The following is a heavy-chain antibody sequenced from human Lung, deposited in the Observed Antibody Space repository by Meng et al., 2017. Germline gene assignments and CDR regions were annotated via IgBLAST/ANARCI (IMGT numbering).Heavy chain of an antibody. CDR3: ARGQKGYFDL. CDR1: GGSISSSNYY. Sequence: QVPLQASGPGLVKPSRTLSLTCTFSGGSISSSNYYWSWIRQPPGKGLEWSGHIYNSGSTYFNPSLKSRIAISVDTSKNQFSLKLSSVTAADTAVYYCARGQKGYFDLWGRGTLVTVSS. V-gene: IGHV4-30-4*01. CDR2: IYNSGST. J-gene: IGHJ2*01.